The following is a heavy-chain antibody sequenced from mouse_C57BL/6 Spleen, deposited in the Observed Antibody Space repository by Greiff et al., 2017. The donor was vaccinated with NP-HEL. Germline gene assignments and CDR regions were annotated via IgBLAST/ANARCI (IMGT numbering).Heavy chain of an antibody. CDR1: GYTFTDYY. V-gene: IGHV1-26*01. CDR3: APRRDY. J-gene: IGHJ4*01. Sequence: EVQLQQSGPELVKPGASVKISCKASGYTFTDYYMNWVKQSHGKSLEWIGDINPNNGGTSYNQKFKGKATLTVDKSSSTAYMELRSLTSEDSAVYYCAPRRDYWGQGTSVTVSS. CDR2: INPNNGGT.